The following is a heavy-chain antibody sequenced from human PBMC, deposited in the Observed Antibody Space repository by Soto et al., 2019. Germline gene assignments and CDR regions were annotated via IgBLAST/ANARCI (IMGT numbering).Heavy chain of an antibody. CDR2: IDPSDSQT. Sequence: PGESLKISCKGSGYSFAGYWITWVRQKPGKGLEWMGRIDPSDSQTYYSPSFRGHVTISVTKSITTVFLQWSSLRASDTAMYYCARQIYDSDKGTHLQYYFDSSCQGTPVTLSS. V-gene: IGHV5-10-1*01. CDR1: GYSFAGYW. D-gene: IGHD3-22*01. CDR3: ARQIYDSDKGTHLQYYFDS. J-gene: IGHJ4*02.